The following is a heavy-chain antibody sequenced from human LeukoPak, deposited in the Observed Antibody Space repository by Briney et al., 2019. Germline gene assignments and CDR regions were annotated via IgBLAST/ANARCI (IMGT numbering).Heavy chain of an antibody. CDR1: GFTFSSYS. D-gene: IGHD4-11*01. Sequence: GGSLRLSCAASGFTFSSYSMNWVRQAPGKGLEWVSSISSSSSYIYYAASVKGRFTISRDNAKNSLYLQMNSLRAEATAVYYCARALRDYKGFDPWGRGTLVTVSS. CDR3: ARALRDYKGFDP. V-gene: IGHV3-21*01. J-gene: IGHJ5*02. CDR2: ISSSSSYI.